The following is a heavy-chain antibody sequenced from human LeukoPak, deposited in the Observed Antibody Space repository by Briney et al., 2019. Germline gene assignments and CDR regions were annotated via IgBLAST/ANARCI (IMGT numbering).Heavy chain of an antibody. V-gene: IGHV4-59*08. Sequence: SETLSLTCTVSGGSISGYYLSWIRQPPGKELEWIGYIYYSGGTKYNPSLMSRVTISVDTSKNQFSLKLSSVTAADTAVYYCVRHNDYHVVGGMDVWGQGTTVTVSS. J-gene: IGHJ6*02. CDR3: VRHNDYHVVGGMDV. D-gene: IGHD5-12*01. CDR1: GGSISGYY. CDR2: IYYSGGT.